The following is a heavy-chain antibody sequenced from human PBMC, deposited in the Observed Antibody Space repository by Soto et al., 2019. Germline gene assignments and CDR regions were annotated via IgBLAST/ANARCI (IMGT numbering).Heavy chain of an antibody. CDR2: ISNSGSTV. CDR3: ARFIPPHP. V-gene: IGHV3-48*03. D-gene: IGHD2-21*01. Sequence: GGSLRLSCAASGFTFSNYNMNWVRQAPGKGLEWVSYISNSGSTVQYADSVRGRFTISRDNAKDSLYLQMNSLRAEDTAVYYCARFIPPHPWGQGSPVTVSS. J-gene: IGHJ5*02. CDR1: GFTFSNYN.